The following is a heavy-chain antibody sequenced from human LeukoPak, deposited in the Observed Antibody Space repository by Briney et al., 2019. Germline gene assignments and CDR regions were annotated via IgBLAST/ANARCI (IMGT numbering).Heavy chain of an antibody. CDR3: AKGNGGSGWSPYYYYYGMDV. J-gene: IGHJ6*02. V-gene: IGHV3-23*01. CDR1: GFTFSTYA. Sequence: PGGSLRLSCAASGFTFSTYAMSWVRQAPGKGLEWVSAISGSGGSTYYADSVKGRFTISRDNSKNTLYLQMNSLRAEDTAVYYCAKGNGGSGWSPYYYYYGMDVWGQGTTVTVSS. CDR2: ISGSGGST. D-gene: IGHD6-19*01.